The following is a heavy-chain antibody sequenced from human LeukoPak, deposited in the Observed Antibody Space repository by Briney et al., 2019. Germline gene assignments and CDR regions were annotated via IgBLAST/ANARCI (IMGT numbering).Heavy chain of an antibody. CDR3: AREIPAAPPHYYYYMDV. V-gene: IGHV4-4*07. J-gene: IGHJ6*03. D-gene: IGHD2-2*01. CDR1: GGSIHSYW. CDR2: IYSSGNT. Sequence: SETLSLTCTVSGGSIHSYWWSCIRQPAGKGLEWIGRIYSSGNTNYNPSLKSQVTMSVDTSKNRVSLKLSSVTAADTAVYYCAREIPAAPPHYYYYMDVWGKGTTVTVSS.